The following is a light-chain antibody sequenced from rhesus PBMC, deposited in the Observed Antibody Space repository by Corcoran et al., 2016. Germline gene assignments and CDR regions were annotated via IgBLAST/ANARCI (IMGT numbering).Light chain of an antibody. CDR2: KAS. Sequence: DIQMTQSPSSLSASVGDTVTITCRASPSISNWLAWYQQKPGKDPKLLSYKASSLKSGVPSRFSVSGSGTDVTLTISRLQSEDFATYYCQHDYSTPYRFGQGTKVEIK. V-gene: IGKV1-22*01. CDR3: QHDYSTPYR. J-gene: IGKJ2*01. CDR1: PSISNW.